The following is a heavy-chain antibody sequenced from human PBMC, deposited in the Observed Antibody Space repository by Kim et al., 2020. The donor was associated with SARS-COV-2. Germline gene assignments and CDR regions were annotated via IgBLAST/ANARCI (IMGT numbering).Heavy chain of an antibody. Sequence: SLKSRVTISVDTSKNQFSLKLTSVTAADTAVYFCARDREWELQNYYGLDVWGQGTKVAVSS. D-gene: IGHD1-26*01. CDR3: ARDREWELQNYYGLDV. J-gene: IGHJ6*02. V-gene: IGHV4-59*01.